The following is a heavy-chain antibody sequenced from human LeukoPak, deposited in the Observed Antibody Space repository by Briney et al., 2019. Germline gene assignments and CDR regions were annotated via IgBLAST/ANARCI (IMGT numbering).Heavy chain of an antibody. J-gene: IGHJ4*02. Sequence: GRSLRLSCVASGFTFSSHAMHWVRQAPGKGLEWVAVISYDGSTKYYADSVKGRFTISRDNSKSTLFLQMNSLTAEDTGVYYCAKDKRCLDYWGQGTLGTVSS. V-gene: IGHV3-30*18. CDR3: AKDKRCLDY. CDR1: GFTFSSHA. CDR2: ISYDGSTK. D-gene: IGHD5-24*01.